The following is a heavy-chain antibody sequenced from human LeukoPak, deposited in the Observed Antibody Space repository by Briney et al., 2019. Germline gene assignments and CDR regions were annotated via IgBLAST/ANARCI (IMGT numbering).Heavy chain of an antibody. D-gene: IGHD3-16*01. V-gene: IGHV3-9*01. J-gene: IGHJ6*02. CDR2: ISWNSGSI. Sequence: GGSLRLSCAASGFTFDDYAMHWVRQAPGKGLEWVSGISWNSGSIGYADSVKGRFTISRDNAKNSLYLQMNSLRAEDTALYYCAKDRGDYYYYGMDVWGQGTTVTVSS. CDR3: AKDRGDYYYYGMDV. CDR1: GFTFDDYA.